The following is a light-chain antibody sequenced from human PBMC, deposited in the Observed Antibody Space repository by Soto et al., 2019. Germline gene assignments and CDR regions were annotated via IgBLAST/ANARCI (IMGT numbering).Light chain of an antibody. CDR1: QSVSSSY. CDR3: QQYGSSPPYT. Sequence: EIVLTQSPGTLSLSPGERATLSCRASQSVSSSYLAWYQHKPGQAPRLLIYGASSRATGIPDRFSGSGSGTDFTRTISRLEPEDFAVYYCQQYGSSPPYTFGQGTKLEIK. V-gene: IGKV3-20*01. J-gene: IGKJ2*01. CDR2: GAS.